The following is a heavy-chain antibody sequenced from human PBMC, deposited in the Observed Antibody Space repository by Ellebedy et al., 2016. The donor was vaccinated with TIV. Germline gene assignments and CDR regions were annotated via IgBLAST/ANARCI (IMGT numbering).Heavy chain of an antibody. CDR1: GYSFTSYY. CDR2: ISAYNGNT. D-gene: IGHD1-26*01. CDR3: ARDARLGGVGGDY. J-gene: IGHJ4*02. Sequence: GESLKISCKGSGYSFTSYYMHWVRQAPGQGLEWMGWISAYNGNTNYAQKLQGRVTMTRDTSISTAYMELSRLRSDDTAVYYCARDARLGGVGGDYWGQGTLVTVSS. V-gene: IGHV1-2*02.